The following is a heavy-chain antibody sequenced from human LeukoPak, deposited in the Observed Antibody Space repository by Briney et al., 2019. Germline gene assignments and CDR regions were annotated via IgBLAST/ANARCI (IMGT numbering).Heavy chain of an antibody. V-gene: IGHV3-48*03. CDR2: ISSSGSAI. J-gene: IGHJ4*02. Sequence: PGGSLRLSCAASGFTFSSYEMNWVRQAPGQGLEWVSKISSSGSAIYYADSVKGRFTISRDNAKSSLYLQMNSLRVEDTAVYYCARGGSLGYWGQGTLVTVSS. D-gene: IGHD6-19*01. CDR3: ARGGSLGY. CDR1: GFTFSSYE.